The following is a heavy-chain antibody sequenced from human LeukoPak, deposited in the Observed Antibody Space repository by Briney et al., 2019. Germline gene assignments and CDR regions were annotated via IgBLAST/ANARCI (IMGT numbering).Heavy chain of an antibody. J-gene: IGHJ5*01. V-gene: IGHV3-23*01. CDR3: VKENRDTSGTNWFVS. Sequence: GGSLRLSCVASGFSFGNDAMSWVRQAPGKGLQWVSQISGTGGATWYAGFARDRFTISRDNSKKTLYLQMSGLRLEDTAMYYCVKENRDTSGTNWFVSWGQGTLLIVSS. D-gene: IGHD1/OR15-1a*01. CDR2: ISGTGGAT. CDR1: GFSFGNDA.